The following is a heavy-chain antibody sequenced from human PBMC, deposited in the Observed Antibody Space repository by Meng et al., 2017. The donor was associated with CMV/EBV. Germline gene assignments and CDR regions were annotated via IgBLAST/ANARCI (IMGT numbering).Heavy chain of an antibody. V-gene: IGHV4-59*01. J-gene: IGHJ6*02. CDR1: GGSISSYY. D-gene: IGHD3-10*01. CDR2: IYYSGST. CDR3: ARDRRVRGVIGYYCYGMDV. Sequence: SETLSLTCTVSGGSISSYYWSWIRQPPGKGLEWIGYIYYSGSTNYNPSLKSRVTISVDTSKNQFSLKLSSVTAADTAVYYCARDRRVRGVIGYYCYGMDVWGQGTTVTVSS.